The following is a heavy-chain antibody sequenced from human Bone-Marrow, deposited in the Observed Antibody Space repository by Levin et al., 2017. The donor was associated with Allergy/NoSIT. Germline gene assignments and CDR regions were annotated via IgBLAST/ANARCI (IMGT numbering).Heavy chain of an antibody. CDR1: GFTFSSYN. Sequence: PGGSLRLSCAASGFTFSSYNMNWVRQAPGKGLEWLSYIGSSSITIYYADSVKGRFIISRDNAENSLYLQMNSLRAEDTAVYYCVRERGWNSGWHTFDIWGQGTVVTVS. CDR2: IGSSSITI. CDR3: VRERGWNSGWHTFDI. J-gene: IGHJ3*02. V-gene: IGHV3-48*01. D-gene: IGHD6-19*01.